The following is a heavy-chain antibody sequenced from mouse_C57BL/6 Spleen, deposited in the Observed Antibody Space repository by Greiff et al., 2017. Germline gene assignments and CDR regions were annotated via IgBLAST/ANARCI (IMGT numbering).Heavy chain of an antibody. CDR3: AGGDSYYFDY. Sequence: VQLQQPGAELVRPGPSVKLSCKASGYTFTSYWMHWVKQRPGQGLEWIGVIDPSDSYTNYNQKFKGKATLTVDTSSSTAYMQLSSLTSEDSAVYYCAGGDSYYFDYWGQGTTLTVSS. J-gene: IGHJ2*01. CDR1: GYTFTSYW. CDR2: IDPSDSYT. V-gene: IGHV1-59*01. D-gene: IGHD2-13*01.